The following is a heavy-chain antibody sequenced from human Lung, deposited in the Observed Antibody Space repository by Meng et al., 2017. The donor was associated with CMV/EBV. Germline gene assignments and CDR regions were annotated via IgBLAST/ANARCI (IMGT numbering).Heavy chain of an antibody. Sequence: GESXKISCAASGFTFSSHWMTWVRQAPGKGLEWVANINQDGSQKNYVDSVKGRFTISRDNAKNSLFLQMNSLRADDTAVYYCARVAAAGRGMDVWGQGTTVT. CDR1: GFTFSSHW. CDR3: ARVAAAGRGMDV. V-gene: IGHV3-7*04. D-gene: IGHD6-13*01. J-gene: IGHJ6*02. CDR2: INQDGSQK.